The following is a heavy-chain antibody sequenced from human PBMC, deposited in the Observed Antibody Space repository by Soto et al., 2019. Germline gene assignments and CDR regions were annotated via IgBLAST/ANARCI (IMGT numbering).Heavy chain of an antibody. CDR3: ASRSSGWYFDY. J-gene: IGHJ4*02. V-gene: IGHV3-23*01. Sequence: GGSLRLSCAASGFPFSSYAMNWVRQAPGKGLEWVSVISGSGGSTYYADSVKGRFTISRDNSKNTLYLQMNSLRAEDTAVYYCASRSSGWYFDYWGQGTLVTVSS. D-gene: IGHD6-19*01. CDR1: GFPFSSYA. CDR2: ISGSGGST.